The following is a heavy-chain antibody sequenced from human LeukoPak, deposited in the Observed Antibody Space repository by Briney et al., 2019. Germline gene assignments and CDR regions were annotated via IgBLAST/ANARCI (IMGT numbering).Heavy chain of an antibody. CDR3: AREGKQQLVPRY. Sequence: SGTRSLTCTVPGASISSSSYYWAWFRHPPGKGLEWIGSIYYSGSTYYNPSLKSRVIISVDTSKNQFSLKLSSVTAADTAVYYCAREGKQQLVPRYWGQGTLVTVSS. CDR2: IYYSGST. D-gene: IGHD6-13*01. J-gene: IGHJ4*02. CDR1: GASISSSSYY. V-gene: IGHV4-39*07.